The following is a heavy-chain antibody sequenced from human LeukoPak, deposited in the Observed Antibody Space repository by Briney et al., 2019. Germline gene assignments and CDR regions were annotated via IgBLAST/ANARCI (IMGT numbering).Heavy chain of an antibody. J-gene: IGHJ4*02. CDR1: GGSISSSSYY. D-gene: IGHD5-18*01. CDR3: ARVGYSYGRFDY. CDR2: IYYSGST. Sequence: SETLSLTCTVSGGSISSSSYYWGWIRQPPGKGLEWIGSIYYSGSTYYNPSLKSRVTIPVDTSKNQFSLKLSSVTAADTAVYYCARVGYSYGRFDYWGQGTLVTVSS. V-gene: IGHV4-39*07.